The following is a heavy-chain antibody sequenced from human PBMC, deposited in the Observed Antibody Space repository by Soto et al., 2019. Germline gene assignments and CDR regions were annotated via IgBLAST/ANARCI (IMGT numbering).Heavy chain of an antibody. Sequence: QLQLQESGPGLVKPSETLSLTCTVSGGSISSSSYYWGWIRQPPGKGLEWIGSIYYSGSTYYNPSLKARVPVPVDPSKNQFPRKLSSVPAADPAVYYWARGAPTYWGQGTLFTVS. CDR1: GGSISSSSYY. CDR3: ARGAPTY. CDR2: IYYSGST. J-gene: IGHJ4*02. V-gene: IGHV4-39*01. D-gene: IGHD1-26*01.